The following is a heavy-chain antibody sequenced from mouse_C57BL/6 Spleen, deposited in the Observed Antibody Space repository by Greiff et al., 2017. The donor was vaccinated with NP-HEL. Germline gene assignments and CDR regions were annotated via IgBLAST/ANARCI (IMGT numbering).Heavy chain of an antibody. J-gene: IGHJ1*03. CDR1: GYTFTSYG. CDR3: ARSMVTTRGYWYFDV. Sequence: QVHVKQSGAELARPGASVKLSCKASGYTFTSYGISWVKQRTGQGLEWIGEIYPRSGNTYYNEKFKGKATLTADKSSSTAYMELRSLTSEDSAVYFCARSMVTTRGYWYFDVWGTGTTVTVSS. D-gene: IGHD2-2*01. CDR2: IYPRSGNT. V-gene: IGHV1-81*01.